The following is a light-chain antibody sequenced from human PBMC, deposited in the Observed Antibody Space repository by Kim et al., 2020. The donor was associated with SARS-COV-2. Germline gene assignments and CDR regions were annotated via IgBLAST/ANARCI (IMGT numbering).Light chain of an antibody. J-gene: IGLJ1*01. V-gene: IGLV2-14*03. CDR2: DVS. CDR1: SSDVGGYNY. CDR3: SSYTSSSTLGV. Sequence: SITISCTGTSSDVGGYNYVSWDQEHPGKAPKLMIYDVSNRPSGVSNRFSGSKSGNTASLTISGLQAEDEADYYCSSYTSSSTLGVFGTGTKVTVL.